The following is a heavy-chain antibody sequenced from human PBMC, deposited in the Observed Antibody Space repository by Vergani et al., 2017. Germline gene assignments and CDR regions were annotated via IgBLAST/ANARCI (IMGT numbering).Heavy chain of an antibody. J-gene: IGHJ5*02. Sequence: QVQLVQSGAEVKKPGASVKVSCKASGYTFTGYYMHWVRQAPGQGLEWMGWINPNSGGTNYAQKFQGRVTMTRDTSIRTAYMELSRLRSDDTAVYYCARDFGGYHANRLGLPYNWFDPWGQGTLVTVSS. CDR2: INPNSGGT. V-gene: IGHV1-2*02. D-gene: IGHD5-12*01. CDR3: ARDFGGYHANRLGLPYNWFDP. CDR1: GYTFTGYY.